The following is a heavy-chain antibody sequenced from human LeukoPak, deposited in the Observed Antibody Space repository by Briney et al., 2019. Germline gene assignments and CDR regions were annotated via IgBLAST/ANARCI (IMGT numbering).Heavy chain of an antibody. CDR2: ISAYNGNT. D-gene: IGHD3-10*01. CDR1: GGTFSSYA. J-gene: IGHJ4*02. Sequence: ASVKVSCKASGGTFSSYAISWVRQAPGQGLEWMGWISAYNGNTNYAQKLQGRVTMTTDTSTSTAYMELRSLRSDDTAVYYCAAPSGSGCLDYWGREPWSPSPQ. CDR3: AAPSGSGCLDY. V-gene: IGHV1-18*01.